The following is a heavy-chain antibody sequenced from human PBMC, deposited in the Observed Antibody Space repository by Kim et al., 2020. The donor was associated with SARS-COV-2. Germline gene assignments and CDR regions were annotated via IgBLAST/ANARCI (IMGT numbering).Heavy chain of an antibody. CDR2: ISSSGSTI. J-gene: IGHJ2*01. CDR1: GFTFSSYE. Sequence: GGSLRLSCAASGFTFSSYEMNWVRQAPGKGLEWVSYISSSGSTIYYADSVKGRFTISRDKTKNSLYLQMNSLRAEDTAVYYCARGVVTCEGDCYFEFWGRGPLVTVSS. V-gene: IGHV3-48*03. D-gene: IGHD2-21*02. CDR3: ARGVVTCEGDCYFEF.